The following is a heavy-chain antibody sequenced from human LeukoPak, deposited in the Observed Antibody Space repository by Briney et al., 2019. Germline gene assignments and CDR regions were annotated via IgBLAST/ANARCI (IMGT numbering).Heavy chain of an antibody. CDR2: ISSSGSTI. CDR1: GFTFSSYE. D-gene: IGHD6-13*01. CDR3: AKAAYSSSWYGSYYMDV. Sequence: GGSLRLSCAASGFTFSSYEMNWVRQAPGKGLEWVSYISSSGSTIYYADSVKGRFTISRDNAKNSLYLQMNSLRAEDMALYYCAKAAYSSSWYGSYYMDVWGKGTTVTVSS. J-gene: IGHJ6*03. V-gene: IGHV3-48*03.